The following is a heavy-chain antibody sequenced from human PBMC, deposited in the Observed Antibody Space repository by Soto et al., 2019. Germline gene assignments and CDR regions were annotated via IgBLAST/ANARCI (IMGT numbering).Heavy chain of an antibody. Sequence: QVQLVESGGGVVQPGRSLRLSCAASGFTFSSYGMHWVRQAPGKGLEWVAVISSDGSNKYYADSVKGRFTISRDNSKNTLYLQMNSLRAEDTAVYFCAKDSETDYSNYFYYFDYWGQGTLVTVSS. CDR3: AKDSETDYSNYFYYFDY. V-gene: IGHV3-30*18. J-gene: IGHJ4*02. CDR1: GFTFSSYG. CDR2: ISSDGSNK. D-gene: IGHD4-4*01.